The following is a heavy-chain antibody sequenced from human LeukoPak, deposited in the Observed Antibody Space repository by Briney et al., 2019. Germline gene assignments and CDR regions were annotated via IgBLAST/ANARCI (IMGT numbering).Heavy chain of an antibody. CDR1: GFTFSTYW. J-gene: IGHJ4*02. D-gene: IGHD3-9*01. CDR3: ARDIDWSVSHHSAY. V-gene: IGHV3-7*01. Sequence: GGSLRLSCAGSGFTFSTYWMKWVRQPPGKELEWVGNIKHDGSEKHYVASVEGRFTISRDNAKNSLYLQMNSLRAEDTAVYYCARDIDWSVSHHSAYWGQGTLVTVSS. CDR2: IKHDGSEK.